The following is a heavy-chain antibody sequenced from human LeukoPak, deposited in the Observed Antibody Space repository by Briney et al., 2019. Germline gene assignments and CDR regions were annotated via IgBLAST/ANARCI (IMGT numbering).Heavy chain of an antibody. CDR2: ITDSGDGT. CDR1: GFTFSSSA. V-gene: IGHV3-23*01. CDR3: TTELFIAVAGTASYFDY. D-gene: IGHD6-19*01. J-gene: IGHJ4*02. Sequence: GGSLRLSCAASGFTFSSSAMSWVRQAPGKGLEWVSSITDSGDGTYYTDSVKGRFTISRDNAKNSLYLQMNSLKTEDTAVYYCTTELFIAVAGTASYFDYWGQGTLVTVSS.